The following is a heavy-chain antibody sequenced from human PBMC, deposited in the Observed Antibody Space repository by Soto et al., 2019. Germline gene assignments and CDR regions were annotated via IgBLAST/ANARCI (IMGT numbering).Heavy chain of an antibody. V-gene: IGHV1-3*01. CDR1: GYTFTCSA. D-gene: IGHD2-2*01. CDR2: INAGNGNT. J-gene: IGHJ6*03. Sequence: ASVKVSCKASGYTFTCSAMHWLRQAPGQRLEWMGRINAGNGNTKYSQKFQGRVTITRDTSASTAYMELSSLRSEDTAVYYCAREHCSSTSCRTANYYYYYYMDVWGKGTTVTVSS. CDR3: AREHCSSTSCRTANYYYYYYMDV.